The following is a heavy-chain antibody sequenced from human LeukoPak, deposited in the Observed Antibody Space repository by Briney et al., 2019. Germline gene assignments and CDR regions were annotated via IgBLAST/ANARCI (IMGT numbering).Heavy chain of an antibody. D-gene: IGHD2-2*01. CDR1: GGSISSDY. CDR3: ARWGGRVVPAAIGAAFDI. Sequence: SETLSLTCTVPGGSISSDYWRWIRQTPGKGLEWIGYIYYTGRTNYNPSLKSRVTISVDTSKNQFSLKLSSVTAADTAVYYCARWGGRVVPAAIGAAFDIWGQGTMVTVSS. V-gene: IGHV4-59*01. J-gene: IGHJ3*02. CDR2: IYYTGRT.